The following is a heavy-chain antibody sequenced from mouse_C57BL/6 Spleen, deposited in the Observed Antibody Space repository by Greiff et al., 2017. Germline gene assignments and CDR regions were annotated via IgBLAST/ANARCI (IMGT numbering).Heavy chain of an antibody. CDR3: AGGNYVKDYYAMDY. J-gene: IGHJ4*01. CDR1: GYSFTDYN. CDR2: INPNYGTT. D-gene: IGHD2-1*01. Sequence: EVQLQQSGPELVKPGASVKISCKASGYSFTDYNMNWVKQSNGKSLEWIGVINPNYGTTSYNQKFKGKATLTVDQSSSTAYMQLNSLTSEDSAVYYCAGGNYVKDYYAMDYWGQGTSVTVSS. V-gene: IGHV1-39*01.